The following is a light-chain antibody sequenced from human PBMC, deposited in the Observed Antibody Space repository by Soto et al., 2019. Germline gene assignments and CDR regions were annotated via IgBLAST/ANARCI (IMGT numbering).Light chain of an antibody. J-gene: IGKJ4*01. CDR2: AAS. V-gene: IGKV1-39*01. CDR3: QQSIRAPLT. Sequence: DIQMTQSPSSLSASVGDRVTITCRANQIINTYLNWYQQKPGKAPKLLIYAASSLQSGAPSRFSGSGSGTDFTLTISSLQPEDSASYFCQQSIRAPLTFGGGTKVEV. CDR1: QIINTY.